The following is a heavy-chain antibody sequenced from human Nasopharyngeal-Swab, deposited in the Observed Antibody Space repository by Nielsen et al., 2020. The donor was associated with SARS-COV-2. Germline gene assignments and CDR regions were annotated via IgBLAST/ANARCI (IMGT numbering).Heavy chain of an antibody. V-gene: IGHV3-30*18. D-gene: IGHD2-15*01. CDR3: AKAHGGGFYYYYMDV. Sequence: GGSLRLSCAASGFTFSSYGMHWVRQAPGKGLEWMAVISYDGSNKYYADSVKGRFTISSDNSKNTLYLQMNSLRAEDTAVYYCAKAHGGGFYYYYMDVWGKGTTVTVSS. CDR2: ISYDGSNK. J-gene: IGHJ6*03. CDR1: GFTFSSYG.